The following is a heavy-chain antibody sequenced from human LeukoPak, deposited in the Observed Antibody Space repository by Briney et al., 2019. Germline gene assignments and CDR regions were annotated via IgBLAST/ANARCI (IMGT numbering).Heavy chain of an antibody. J-gene: IGHJ3*02. V-gene: IGHV1-69*13. Sequence: SVKVSCKASGGTFSSYAISWVRQAPGQGLEWMGGIIPIFGTANYAQKFQGRVTITADESTSTAYMELSSLRSEDTAVYYCARCSFDSSGYYYDLGEAFDIWGQGTMVTVSS. CDR3: ARCSFDSSGYYYDLGEAFDI. D-gene: IGHD3-22*01. CDR2: IIPIFGTA. CDR1: GGTFSSYA.